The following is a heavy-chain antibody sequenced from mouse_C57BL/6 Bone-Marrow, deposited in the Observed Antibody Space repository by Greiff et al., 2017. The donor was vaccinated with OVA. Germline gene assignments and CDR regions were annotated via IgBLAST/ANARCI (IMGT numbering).Heavy chain of an antibody. D-gene: IGHD1-1*01. CDR3: EVYYSGPWYFDV. Sequence: QVQLQQSGAELARPGASVKLSCKASGYTFTSYGISWVKQRTGQGLEWIGEIYPRSGNTYYNEKFKGKATLTADKSSSTAYMELRSLTSEDSAVYFCEVYYSGPWYFDVWGTGTTVTVSS. V-gene: IGHV1-81*01. J-gene: IGHJ1*03. CDR2: IYPRSGNT. CDR1: GYTFTSYG.